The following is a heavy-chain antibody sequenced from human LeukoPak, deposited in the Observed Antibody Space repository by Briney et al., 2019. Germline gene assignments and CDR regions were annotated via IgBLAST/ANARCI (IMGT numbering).Heavy chain of an antibody. V-gene: IGHV1-69*13. Sequence: VASVKVSCKASGGTFSSYAISWVRQAPGQGLERMGGIIPIFGTANYAQKFQGRVTITADESTSTAYMELSSLRSEDTAVYYCAREGYYDSSGYFFDYWGQGTLVTVSS. CDR1: GGTFSSYA. CDR2: IIPIFGTA. J-gene: IGHJ4*02. CDR3: AREGYYDSSGYFFDY. D-gene: IGHD3-22*01.